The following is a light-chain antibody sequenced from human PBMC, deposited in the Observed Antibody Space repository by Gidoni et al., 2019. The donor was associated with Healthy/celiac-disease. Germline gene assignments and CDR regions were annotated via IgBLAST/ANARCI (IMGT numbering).Light chain of an antibody. CDR2: WAS. V-gene: IGKV4-1*01. Sequence: DIVMTQSPDSLAVSLGERATINCKSSQSVLYSSNNKNYLAWYQQKPGQPPKLLIYWASTRKSGVPDRFSGSGSGTDFTLTISSLQAEDVAVYYCQQYYSTPPTFGQGTKVEI. J-gene: IGKJ1*01. CDR1: QSVLYSSNNKNY. CDR3: QQYYSTPPT.